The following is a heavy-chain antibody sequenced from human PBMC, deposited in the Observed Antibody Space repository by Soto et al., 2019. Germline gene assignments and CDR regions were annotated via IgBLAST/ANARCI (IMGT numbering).Heavy chain of an antibody. CDR2: IVVGSGNT. V-gene: IGHV1-58*02. D-gene: IGHD3-3*01. J-gene: IGHJ1*01. CDR1: GFTFTSSA. Sequence: SVKVSCKASGFTFTSSAMQWVRQARGQRLEWIGWIVVGSGNTNYAQKFQERVTITRDMSTSTAYMELSSLRSEDTAVYYCAADPKPYYDFWSGYSDEYFQHWGQGTLVTLAS. CDR3: AADPKPYYDFWSGYSDEYFQH.